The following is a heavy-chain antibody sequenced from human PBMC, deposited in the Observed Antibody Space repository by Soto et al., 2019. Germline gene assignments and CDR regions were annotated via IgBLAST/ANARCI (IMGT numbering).Heavy chain of an antibody. CDR2: INPNSGGT. D-gene: IGHD5-12*01. V-gene: IGHV1-2*04. CDR1: GYTFTGYY. CDR3: ARAQTRRGIIVATIAYFDY. J-gene: IGHJ4*02. Sequence: QVQLVQSGAEVKKPGASVKVSCKASGYTFTGYYMHWVRQAPGQGLEWMGWINPNSGGTNYAQKFQGWVTMTRDTSISTAYMELSRLRSDDTAVYYCARAQTRRGIIVATIAYFDYWGQGTLVTVSS.